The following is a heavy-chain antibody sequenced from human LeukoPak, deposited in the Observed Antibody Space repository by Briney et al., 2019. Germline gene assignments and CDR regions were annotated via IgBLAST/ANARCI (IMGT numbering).Heavy chain of an antibody. J-gene: IGHJ4*02. CDR3: ARITDYYDILTGLDY. D-gene: IGHD3-9*01. Sequence: ASVKVSCKAFGYTFTSYYMHWVRQAPGQGLEWMGWISAYNGNTNYAQKLQGRVTMTTDTSTSTAYMELRSLRSDDTAVYYCARITDYYDILTGLDYWGQGTLVTVSS. V-gene: IGHV1-18*04. CDR2: ISAYNGNT. CDR1: GYTFTSYY.